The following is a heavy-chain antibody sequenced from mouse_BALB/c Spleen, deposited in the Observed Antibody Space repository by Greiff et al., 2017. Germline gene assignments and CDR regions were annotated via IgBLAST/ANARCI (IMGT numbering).Heavy chain of an antibody. J-gene: IGHJ2*01. CDR2: ISSGSSNI. CDR1: GFTFSSFG. D-gene: IGHD2-12*01. V-gene: IGHV5-17*02. Sequence: EVQGVESGGGLVQPGGSRKLSCAASGFTFSSFGMHWVRQAPEKGLEWVAYISSGSSNIYYADTVKGRVTIARDNPKNTLFLQMTSLRSEDTAMYYCAREAGRRFDYWGQGTTLTVSA. CDR3: AREAGRRFDY.